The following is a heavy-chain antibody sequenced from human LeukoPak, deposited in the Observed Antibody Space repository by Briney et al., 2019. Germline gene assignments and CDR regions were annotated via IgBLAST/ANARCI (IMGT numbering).Heavy chain of an antibody. Sequence: SETLSLTCTVSGGSISSSSYYWGWIRQPPGKGLEWIGSIYYGGSTYYNPSLKSRVTISVDTSKNQFSLKLSSVTAADTAVYYCARVSGYLYDYWGQGTLVTVSS. CDR2: IYYGGST. CDR1: GGSISSSSYY. V-gene: IGHV4-39*01. J-gene: IGHJ4*02. D-gene: IGHD3-3*01. CDR3: ARVSGYLYDY.